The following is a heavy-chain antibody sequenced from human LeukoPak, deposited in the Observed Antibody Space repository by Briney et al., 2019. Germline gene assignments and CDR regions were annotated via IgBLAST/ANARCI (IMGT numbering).Heavy chain of an antibody. CDR3: AKDTTALLYHRAYMDV. CDR1: GFTFSSYA. J-gene: IGHJ6*03. V-gene: IGHV3-23*01. Sequence: GGSLRLSCAASGFTFSSYAMSWVRQAPGGGLEWVSAISGSGDTTYHADSVKGRFTISRDNSENRLSLQMDSLRAEDTAVYFCAKDTTALLYHRAYMDVWGKGTTVTVSS. D-gene: IGHD1-14*01. CDR2: ISGSGDTT.